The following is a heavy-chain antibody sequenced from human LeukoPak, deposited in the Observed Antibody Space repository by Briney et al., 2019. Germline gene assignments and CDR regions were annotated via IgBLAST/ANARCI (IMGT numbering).Heavy chain of an antibody. Sequence: GESLKISCAASGFTFSSYWMHWVRQAPGKGLVWVSRINSDGSSTSYADSVKGRFTISRDNAKNTLYLQMNSLRAEDTAVYYCASLSGYSYGVDYWGQGTLVTVSS. CDR2: INSDGSST. CDR3: ASLSGYSYGVDY. D-gene: IGHD5-18*01. CDR1: GFTFSSYW. J-gene: IGHJ4*02. V-gene: IGHV3-74*01.